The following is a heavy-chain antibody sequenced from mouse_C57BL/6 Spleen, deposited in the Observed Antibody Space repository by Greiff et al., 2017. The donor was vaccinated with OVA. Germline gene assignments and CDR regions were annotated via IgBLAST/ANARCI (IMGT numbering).Heavy chain of an antibody. Sequence: EVKLMESEGGLVQPGSSMKLSCTASGFTFSDYYMAWVRQVPEKGLEWVANINYDGSSTYYLDSLKSRFIISRDNAKNILYLQMSSLKSEDTATXSCAREGDFGISSYLDVGGRGTPSTVS. CDR3: AREGDFGISSYLDV. CDR2: INYDGSST. J-gene: IGHJ1*03. CDR1: GFTFSDYY. V-gene: IGHV5-16*01. D-gene: IGHD1-1*01.